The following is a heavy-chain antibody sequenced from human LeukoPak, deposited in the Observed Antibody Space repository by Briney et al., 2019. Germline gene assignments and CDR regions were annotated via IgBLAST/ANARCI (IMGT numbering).Heavy chain of an antibody. D-gene: IGHD4-17*01. CDR3: VRRYGDYNLDY. J-gene: IGHJ4*02. CDR1: GGSISSSSYY. CDR2: IYYSGSA. Sequence: PSETLSLTCTVSGGSISSSSYYWGWIRQPPGKGLEWIGSIYYSGSAYYNPSLNSRVTISVDTSKNQFSLKLSSVTAADTAVYYCVRRYGDYNLDYWGQGTLVSVSS. V-gene: IGHV4-39*01.